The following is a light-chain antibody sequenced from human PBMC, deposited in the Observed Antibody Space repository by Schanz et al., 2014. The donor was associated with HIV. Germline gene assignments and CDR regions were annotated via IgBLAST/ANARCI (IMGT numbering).Light chain of an antibody. V-gene: IGKV3-20*01. CDR1: QSVSSSY. J-gene: IGKJ5*01. CDR3: QQYGSSPLIT. CDR2: ATS. Sequence: ETVLTQSPGTLSLSPGERATLSCRASQSVSSSYLAWYQQKPGQPPRLVIYATSTTAAGIPDRFSGTGSGTDFTLTISSLEPEDFAVYYCQQYGSSPLITFGQGTRLEIK.